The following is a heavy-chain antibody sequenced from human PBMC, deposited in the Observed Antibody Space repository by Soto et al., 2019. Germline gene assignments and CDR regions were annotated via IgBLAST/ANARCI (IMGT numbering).Heavy chain of an antibody. CDR1: GYTFTGYY. J-gene: IGHJ5*02. Sequence: VASVKVSCKASGYTFTGYYMHWVRQAPGQGLEWMGWINPNSGGTNYAQKFQGWATMTRDTSISTAYMELSRLRSDDTAVYYCARGGAPTWREWLVGYNWFDPWGQGTLVTVSS. CDR3: ARGGAPTWREWLVGYNWFDP. V-gene: IGHV1-2*04. D-gene: IGHD6-19*01. CDR2: INPNSGGT.